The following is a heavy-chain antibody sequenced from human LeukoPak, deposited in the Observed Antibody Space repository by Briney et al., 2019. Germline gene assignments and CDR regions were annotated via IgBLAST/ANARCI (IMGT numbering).Heavy chain of an antibody. Sequence: TSETLSLTCAVYGGSFSGYYWSWIRQPPGKGLEWIGEINHSGSTNYNPSLKSRVTISVDTSKNQFSLKLSSVTAADTAVYYCARGGRYNWNYGCWFDPWGQGTLVTVSS. CDR3: ARGGRYNWNYGCWFDP. V-gene: IGHV4-34*01. D-gene: IGHD1-7*01. CDR2: INHSGST. J-gene: IGHJ5*02. CDR1: GGSFSGYY.